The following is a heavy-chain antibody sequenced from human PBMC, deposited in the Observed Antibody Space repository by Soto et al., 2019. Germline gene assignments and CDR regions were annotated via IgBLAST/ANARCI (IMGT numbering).Heavy chain of an antibody. Sequence: ASVKVSCKVSGYTLTELSMHWVRQAPGKGLEWMGGFDPEDGETIYAQKFQGRVTMTEDTSTDTAYMELSSLRSEDTAVYYCATPTPSLNAMVRGVIISNFDYWGQGTLVTVSS. CDR1: GYTLTELS. D-gene: IGHD3-10*01. CDR3: ATPTPSLNAMVRGVIISNFDY. CDR2: FDPEDGET. J-gene: IGHJ4*02. V-gene: IGHV1-24*01.